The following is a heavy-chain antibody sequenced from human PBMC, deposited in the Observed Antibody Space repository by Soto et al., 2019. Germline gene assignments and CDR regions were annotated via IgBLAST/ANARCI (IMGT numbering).Heavy chain of an antibody. D-gene: IGHD1-1*01. CDR2: IIPIFGVT. CDR3: VRDWESTTQTWGFGDS. V-gene: IGHV1-69*08. J-gene: IGHJ4*02. Sequence: QVPLVQSGAEVKKPGSSVKVSCKASGGTFSSDTITWVRQAPGQGLEWLGRIIPIFGVTNYAQKFQDRVTITADRSTTTAYMELSRLRSEDTAVYYCVRDWESTTQTWGFGDSWGQGTLVTVSS. CDR1: GGTFSSDT.